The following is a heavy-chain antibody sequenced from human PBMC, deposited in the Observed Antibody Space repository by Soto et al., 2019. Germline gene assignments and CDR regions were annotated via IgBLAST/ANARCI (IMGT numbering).Heavy chain of an antibody. CDR2: IHHSGSI. J-gene: IGHJ6*02. CDR3: AREDDGGDSLDV. Sequence: QVQLQQSGPGLVKPSQTLSLTCTVSGDSISSDYYHWTWLHQSPGKGLEWIGYIHHSGSILYNPSLKSRVTISVDTSKNPFSLHLTSVTAADTAVYFCAREDDGGDSLDVWGQGTTVTVSS. D-gene: IGHD2-21*02. CDR1: GDSISSDYYH. V-gene: IGHV4-30-4*08.